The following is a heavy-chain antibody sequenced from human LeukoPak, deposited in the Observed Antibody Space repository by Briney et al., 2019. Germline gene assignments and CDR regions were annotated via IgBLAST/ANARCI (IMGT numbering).Heavy chain of an antibody. CDR1: GFTFSSYE. CDR2: IGSSGSPI. V-gene: IGHV3-48*03. CDR3: ARGGGEGGYAANYFDY. Sequence: PGGSRRLSCAPFGFTFSSYEMNWVRQAPGKGLEWVSYIGSSGSPIYYADSVKGRFTISRDNAKNSLYLQMNSLRAEDTAVYYCARGGGEGGYAANYFDYWGQGALVTVSS. D-gene: IGHD5-12*01. J-gene: IGHJ4*02.